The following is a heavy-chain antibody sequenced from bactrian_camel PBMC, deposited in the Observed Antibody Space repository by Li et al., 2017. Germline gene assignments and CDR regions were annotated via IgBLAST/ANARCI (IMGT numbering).Heavy chain of an antibody. J-gene: IGHJ4*01. D-gene: IGHD5*01. Sequence: QVQLVESGGGSVQAGGSLRVSCVISGSASENYCIGWFRQIPDKEREGVAGIESDGSTSYADAVKGRFTISQADNKNSLFLQMNSLKIEDTAVYYCAACRGDLGWRWGQGTQVTVS. CDR2: IESDGST. CDR1: GSASENYC. CDR3: AACRGDLGWR. V-gene: IGHV3S61*01.